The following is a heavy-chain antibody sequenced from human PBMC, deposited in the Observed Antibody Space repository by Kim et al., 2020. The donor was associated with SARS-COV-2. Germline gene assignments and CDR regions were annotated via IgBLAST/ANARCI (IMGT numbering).Heavy chain of an antibody. Sequence: YYNPSLKSRVTIALDTSKNQFSLQLSSVTAADAAVYYCARLVFLYYGMDVWGQGTTVTVSS. J-gene: IGHJ6*02. CDR3: ARLVFLYYGMDV. V-gene: IGHV4-39*01. D-gene: IGHD3-10*01.